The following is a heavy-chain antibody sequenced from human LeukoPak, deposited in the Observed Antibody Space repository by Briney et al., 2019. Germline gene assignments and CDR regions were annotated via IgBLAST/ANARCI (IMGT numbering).Heavy chain of an antibody. CDR2: IKQDGSEK. D-gene: IGHD6-13*01. Sequence: SGGSLRLSCAGSGFSVSGYWMTWVRQAPGKGLEWVANIKQDGSEKNYVDSVKGRFTISRDNAENSLFLQMNSLRVEDTAVYYCAREWQGGIAAAGTRIEGDYWGQGTLVAVSS. CDR1: GFSVSGYW. V-gene: IGHV3-7*01. J-gene: IGHJ4*02. CDR3: AREWQGGIAAAGTRIEGDY.